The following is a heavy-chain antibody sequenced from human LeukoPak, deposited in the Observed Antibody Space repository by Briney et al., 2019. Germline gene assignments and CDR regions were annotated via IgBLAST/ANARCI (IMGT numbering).Heavy chain of an antibody. CDR1: GFTYSNYW. CDR2: IKQDGSEK. Sequence: GGSLRLSCAASGFTYSNYWMSWVRQAPGKGPEWVANIKQDGSEKYYVDSVKGRFTISRDNAKNSLYLQMNSLRAEDTAVYYCARETPAGAQYYMDVWGKGTTVTVSS. D-gene: IGHD2-2*01. CDR3: ARETPAGAQYYMDV. J-gene: IGHJ6*03. V-gene: IGHV3-7*01.